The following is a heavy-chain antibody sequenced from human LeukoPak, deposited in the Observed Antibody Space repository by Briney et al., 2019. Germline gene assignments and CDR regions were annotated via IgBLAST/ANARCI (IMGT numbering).Heavy chain of an antibody. V-gene: IGHV3-15*01. CDR1: GFTFSSYG. D-gene: IGHD2-21*02. CDR2: IKSKTDGGTT. J-gene: IGHJ4*02. CDR3: TTDPNTDYYFDY. Sequence: PGGTLRLSCAASGFTFSSYGMSWVRQAPGKGLEWVGRIKSKTDGGTTDYAAPVKGRFTISRDDSKNTLYLQTNSLKTEDTAVYYCTTDPNTDYYFDYWGQGTLVTVSS.